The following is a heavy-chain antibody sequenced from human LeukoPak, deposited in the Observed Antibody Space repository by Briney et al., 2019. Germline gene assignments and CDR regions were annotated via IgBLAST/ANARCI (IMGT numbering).Heavy chain of an antibody. CDR1: GGTFSSYA. Sequence: GASVTVSCKASGGTFSSYAISWVRQAPGQGLEWMGGIIPIFGTANYAQKFQGRVTITADESTSTAYMELSSLRSEDTAVYYCARGGIVVVPAAPSNWFDPWGQGTLVTVSS. CDR2: IIPIFGTA. D-gene: IGHD2-2*01. CDR3: ARGGIVVVPAAPSNWFDP. J-gene: IGHJ5*02. V-gene: IGHV1-69*13.